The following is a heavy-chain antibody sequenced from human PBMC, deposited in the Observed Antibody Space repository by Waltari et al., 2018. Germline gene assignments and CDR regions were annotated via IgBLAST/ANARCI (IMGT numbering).Heavy chain of an antibody. CDR1: AFTFTSLA. V-gene: IGHV3-30*04. D-gene: IGHD3-22*01. Sequence: QVQLVESGGGVVQPGRSLRLSCEASAFTFTSLAMHWVRQAQGKGLEWVAVISYNGRNIYYVDSVKGRFTISRDNSKKTLYMQMNSLRAEDTAVYYCARDYCDRTNCHGMDVWGQGTTVTVSS. CDR2: ISYNGRNI. CDR3: ARDYCDRTNCHGMDV. J-gene: IGHJ6*02.